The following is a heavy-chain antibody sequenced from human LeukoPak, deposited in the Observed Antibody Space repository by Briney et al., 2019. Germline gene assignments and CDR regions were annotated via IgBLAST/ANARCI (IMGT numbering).Heavy chain of an antibody. Sequence: PGGSLRLSCAASGFTFSSYSMNWVRQTPGKGLEWLAFIQNDGSNTFYADSVKGRFTISRDNSKNTLYLQMTSLRAEDTAVYYCARSYYEYYYDSSGYYRPYFDYWGQGTLVTVSS. CDR1: GFTFSSYS. CDR3: ARSYYEYYYDSSGYYRPYFDY. J-gene: IGHJ4*02. D-gene: IGHD3-22*01. CDR2: IQNDGSNT. V-gene: IGHV3-30*03.